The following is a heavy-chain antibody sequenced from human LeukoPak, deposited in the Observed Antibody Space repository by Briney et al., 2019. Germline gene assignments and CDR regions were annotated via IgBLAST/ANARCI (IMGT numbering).Heavy chain of an antibody. Sequence: PSGTLSLTCAVPGGSISSSNWWSWVRQPPGKGLEWIGEIYHSGSTNYNPSLKSRVTISVDKSKNQFSLKLSSVTAADTAVYYCARVYIVGSGSYYLLDYWGQGTLVTVSS. CDR3: ARVYIVGSGSYYLLDY. J-gene: IGHJ4*02. CDR2: IYHSGST. CDR1: GGSISSSNW. D-gene: IGHD3-10*01. V-gene: IGHV4-4*02.